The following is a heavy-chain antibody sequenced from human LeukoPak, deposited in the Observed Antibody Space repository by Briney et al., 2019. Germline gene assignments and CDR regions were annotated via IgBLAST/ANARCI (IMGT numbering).Heavy chain of an antibody. V-gene: IGHV3-23*01. D-gene: IGHD3-10*01. J-gene: IGHJ5*02. CDR2: ISGSGGST. CDR3: AKDRSGTNWFDP. CDR1: GFTFSSYA. Sequence: PGGSLRLSCAASGFTFSSYAMSWVRQAPGKGLEWVSAISGSGGSTYYADSVKGRFTISRDNSKDTLYLQMNSLRAEDTAVYYCAKDRSGTNWFDPWGQGTLVTVSS.